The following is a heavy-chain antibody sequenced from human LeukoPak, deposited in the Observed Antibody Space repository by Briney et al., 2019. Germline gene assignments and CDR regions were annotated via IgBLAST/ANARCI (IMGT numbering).Heavy chain of an antibody. CDR1: GFTFSDYY. CDR3: ARERGIEFPIPFDI. V-gene: IGHV3-11*04. D-gene: IGHD6-13*01. CDR2: ISSSGSTI. J-gene: IGHJ3*02. Sequence: GGSLRLSCAASGFTFSDYYMSWIRQAPGKGLEWVSYISSSGSTIYYADSVKGRFTISRDNAKNSLYLLMNSLRAEDTAVYYCARERGIEFPIPFDIWGQGTMVTVSS.